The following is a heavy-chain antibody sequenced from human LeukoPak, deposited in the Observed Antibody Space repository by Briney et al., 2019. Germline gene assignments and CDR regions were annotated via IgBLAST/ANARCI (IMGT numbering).Heavy chain of an antibody. D-gene: IGHD2-21*02. CDR3: ARAVVVTAMLDY. CDR2: INPNSGGT. J-gene: IGHJ4*02. V-gene: IGHV1-2*02. Sequence: ASVKVSCKASGYTFTGYYMHWVRQAPGQGLEWMGWINPNSGGTNYAQKFQGRVTMTRDTSISTAYMELSRLRSDDTAVYYCARAVVVTAMLDYWGQGTLVTVSS. CDR1: GYTFTGYY.